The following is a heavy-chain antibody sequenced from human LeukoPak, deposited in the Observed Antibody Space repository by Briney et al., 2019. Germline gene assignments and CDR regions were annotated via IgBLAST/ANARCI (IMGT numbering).Heavy chain of an antibody. CDR2: IGGSGATT. Sequence: GGSLRLSCAASGFTFNTYAMSWVREAPGKGLEWVSVIGGSGATTYYADSVKGRFTISRANSKNTLYLQMNSLRAEDTAVYYCASRNITLGRAFDIWGQGTMVTVSS. V-gene: IGHV3-23*01. D-gene: IGHD1-26*01. CDR1: GFTFNTYA. CDR3: ASRNITLGRAFDI. J-gene: IGHJ3*02.